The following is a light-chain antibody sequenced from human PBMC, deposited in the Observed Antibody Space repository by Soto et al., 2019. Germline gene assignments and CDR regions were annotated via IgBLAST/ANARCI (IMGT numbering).Light chain of an antibody. J-gene: IGKJ2*02. CDR2: KAS. V-gene: IGKV1-5*03. CDR1: QSVSNW. Sequence: DIQMTQSPSTLSAFVGDRVTITCRASQSVSNWLAWYQQKPRKAPRLLISKASTLESGVPSRFSGSGSGTEFTLSISSLQPEDFATYYCQQYRSASTFGQGTKLEIK. CDR3: QQYRSAST.